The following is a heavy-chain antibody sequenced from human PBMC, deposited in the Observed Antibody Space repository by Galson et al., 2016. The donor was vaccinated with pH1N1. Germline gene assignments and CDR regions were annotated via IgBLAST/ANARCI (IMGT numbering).Heavy chain of an antibody. D-gene: IGHD3-3*02. V-gene: IGHV5-10-1*01. CDR3: ARHFNLRPPTIFDP. J-gene: IGHJ5*02. CDR2: IDPSDSYT. Sequence: QSGAEVTKPGDSLRISCQASGYTFTTYWITWVRRLPGKGLEWMGRIDPSDSYTHYNPSFQGRVTISADKSINTAYLQWSSLKASDTAIYYCARHFNLRPPTIFDPWGQGTLVTVSS. CDR1: GYTFTTYW.